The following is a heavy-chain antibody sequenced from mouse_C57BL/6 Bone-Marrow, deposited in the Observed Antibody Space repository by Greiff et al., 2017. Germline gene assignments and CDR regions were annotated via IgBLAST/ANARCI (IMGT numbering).Heavy chain of an antibody. CDR2: IHPSDSDT. J-gene: IGHJ2*01. V-gene: IGHV1-74*01. CDR1: GHTFTSYW. CDR3: AIWRGSSHFDY. Sequence: QVQLKQPGAELVKPGASVKVSRKASGHTFTSYWMHWVKQRPGQGLEWIGRIHPSDSDTNYNQKFKGKATLTVDKSSSTAYMQLSSLTSEDSAVYYCAIWRGSSHFDYWGQGTTLTVSS. D-gene: IGHD1-1*01.